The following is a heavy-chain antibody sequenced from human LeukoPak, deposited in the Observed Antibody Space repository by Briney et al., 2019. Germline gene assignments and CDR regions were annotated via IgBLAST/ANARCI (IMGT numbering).Heavy chain of an antibody. CDR3: ARGRGYYYDSSGLDYFDY. J-gene: IGHJ4*02. CDR1: GYSISSGYY. D-gene: IGHD3-22*01. CDR2: IFHSGST. V-gene: IGHV4-38-2*02. Sequence: SETLSLTCTVSGYSISSGYYWGWIRQPPGKGLEWIGSIFHSGSTYYNPSLKSRVTISVDTSKNQFSLKLSSVTAADTAVYYCARGRGYYYDSSGLDYFDYWGQGTLVTVSS.